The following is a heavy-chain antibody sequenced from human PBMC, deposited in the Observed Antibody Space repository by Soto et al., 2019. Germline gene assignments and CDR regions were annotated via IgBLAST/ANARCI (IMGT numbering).Heavy chain of an antibody. CDR2: ISGFNGNT. V-gene: IGHV1-18*01. CDR1: GYTYNFYG. Sequence: LVKVSCKASGYTYNFYGITWVRQAPGQGLEWMGWISGFNGNTNYAADLQGRVTMTTDTSTSTAYMELRGLRSDDTAVYYCARIGVSSGHESPDFDSWGQGTLVTRLL. CDR3: ARIGVSSGHESPDFDS. D-gene: IGHD3-16*01. J-gene: IGHJ4*02.